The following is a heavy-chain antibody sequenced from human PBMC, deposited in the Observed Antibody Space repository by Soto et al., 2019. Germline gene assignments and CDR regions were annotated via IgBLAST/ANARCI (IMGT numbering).Heavy chain of an antibody. Sequence: QLVQSGAEVKKPGSTVKVSCRASGGTFSRSVISWVRQIPGHGPEWMGVIIVAFGTANYAQKFRGRVTITADESATTVYMEMSSLKSEDTGIYCCARDSIMVRTESEAFDIWGQGTMVTVSS. J-gene: IGHJ3*02. CDR1: GGTFSRSV. V-gene: IGHV1-69*01. CDR2: IIVAFGTA. D-gene: IGHD3-10*01. CDR3: ARDSIMVRTESEAFDI.